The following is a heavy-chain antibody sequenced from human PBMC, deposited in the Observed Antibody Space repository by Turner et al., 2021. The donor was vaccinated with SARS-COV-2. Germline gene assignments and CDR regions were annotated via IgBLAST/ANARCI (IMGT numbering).Heavy chain of an antibody. CDR2: IHPNGST. V-gene: IGHV4-34*01. CDR3: SKSDDSRKSGLL. J-gene: IGHJ4*02. D-gene: IGHD2-21*02. CDR1: GGSFSGYY. Sequence: QLHLQQWGAGLLKPSETLSLTCAVSGGSFSGYYWNWIRQPPGKGLEWIGEIHPNGSTYNNPALKSRVTISKDSSKSQFSLNVSSVTAADTAVYHCSKSDDSRKSGLLWGQGTLVTVSS.